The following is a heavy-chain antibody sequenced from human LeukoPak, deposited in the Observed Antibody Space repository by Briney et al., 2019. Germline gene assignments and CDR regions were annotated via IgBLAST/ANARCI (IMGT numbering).Heavy chain of an antibody. CDR3: ARDLKDYDSSGYYYGPSFDY. CDR2: IWYDGSNK. J-gene: IGHJ4*02. V-gene: IGHV3-33*01. Sequence: GGSLRLSCAASGFTFSSYGMHWVRQAPGRGLEWVAVIWYDGSNKYYADSVKGRFTISRDNSKNTLYLQMNSLRAEDTAVYYCARDLKDYDSSGYYYGPSFDYWGQGTLVTVSS. D-gene: IGHD3-22*01. CDR1: GFTFSSYG.